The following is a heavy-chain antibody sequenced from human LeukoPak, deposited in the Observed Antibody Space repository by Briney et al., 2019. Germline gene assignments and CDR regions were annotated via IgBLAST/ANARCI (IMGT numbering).Heavy chain of an antibody. J-gene: IGHJ3*02. CDR1: GGTFSSYA. CDR2: IIPIFGTA. Sequence: SVKVSCKASGGTFSSYAISWVRQAPGQGLEWMGGIIPIFGTANYAQKFQGRVTITADKSTSTAYMELSSLRSEDTAVYYCARAYCSSSSCLADAFDIWGQGTMVTVSS. CDR3: ARAYCSSSSCLADAFDI. V-gene: IGHV1-69*06. D-gene: IGHD2-2*01.